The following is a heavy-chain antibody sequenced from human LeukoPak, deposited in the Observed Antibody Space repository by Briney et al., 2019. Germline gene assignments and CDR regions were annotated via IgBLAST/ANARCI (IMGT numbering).Heavy chain of an antibody. Sequence: PGGSLRLSCAASGLTLSRDAMSGVGQAAGKEVEWVCGMSGSLSSRYDENSLYARFTISRHNSKNTMYLHMNSLRAEDKAGYYCAKDSYSSGWSFECWGQGSLVTDCS. CDR2: MSGSLSSR. D-gene: IGHD6-19*01. CDR3: AKDSYSSGWSFEC. V-gene: IGHV3-23*01. J-gene: IGHJ4*02. CDR1: GLTLSRDA.